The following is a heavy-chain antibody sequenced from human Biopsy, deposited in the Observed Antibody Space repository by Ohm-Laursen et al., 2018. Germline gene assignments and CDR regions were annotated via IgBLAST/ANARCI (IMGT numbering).Heavy chain of an antibody. CDR1: GGFFSGYY. CDR3: ARGSNWNDWSFDY. D-gene: IGHD1-20*01. V-gene: IGHV4-34*01. CDR2: MNHGGST. J-gene: IGHJ4*02. Sequence: GTLSLTCSVYGGFFSGYYWSWIRQPPGKGLEWIGEMNHGGSTNYNSSLKSRVTISVDTSKNQFSLKLNSVTAADTAVYYCARGSNWNDWSFDYWGQGTVVTVPS.